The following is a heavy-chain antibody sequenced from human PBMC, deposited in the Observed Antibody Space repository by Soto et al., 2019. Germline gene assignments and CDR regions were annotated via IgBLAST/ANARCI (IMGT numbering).Heavy chain of an antibody. Sequence: ASVKVSCKASGYTFTGYYMHWVRQAPGQGLEWMGWINPNSGGTNYAQKFQGRVTMTRDTSISTAYMELSRLRSDDTAVYYCARAYSSSSWFDPWGQGTPVTVSS. V-gene: IGHV1-2*02. D-gene: IGHD6-6*01. CDR2: INPNSGGT. CDR1: GYTFTGYY. J-gene: IGHJ5*02. CDR3: ARAYSSSSWFDP.